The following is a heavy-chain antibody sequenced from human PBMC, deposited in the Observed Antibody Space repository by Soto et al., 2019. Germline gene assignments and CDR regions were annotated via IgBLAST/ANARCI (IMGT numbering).Heavy chain of an antibody. CDR2: ISSSGGTT. CDR3: AKEEYCSGGTCYPDY. V-gene: IGHV3-23*01. J-gene: IGHJ4*02. Sequence: GGSLRLSCAASGFTFSRPAMNWVRLPPGKGLEWVSGISSSGGTTYYADSVKGRFTISRDNSKNKLYLQMNSLRAEDTAVYYCAKEEYCSGGTCYPDYWGQGTRVTVSS. D-gene: IGHD2-15*01. CDR1: GFTFSRPA.